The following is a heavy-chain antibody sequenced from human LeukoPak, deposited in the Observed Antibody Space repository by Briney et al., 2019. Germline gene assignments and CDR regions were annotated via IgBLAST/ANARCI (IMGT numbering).Heavy chain of an antibody. CDR3: PKLDAVDS. CDR2: INSDGTIT. J-gene: IGHJ4*02. Sequence: GGSLRLSCAASGFTFSSYWMHWVRQAPGEGLVWVSEINSDGTITNYADSVKGRFTISRDNAKNTLFLQMNSLRGEVAALYYCPKLDAVDSWGQGTLVTVSS. CDR1: GFTFSSYW. D-gene: IGHD1-26*01. V-gene: IGHV3-74*01.